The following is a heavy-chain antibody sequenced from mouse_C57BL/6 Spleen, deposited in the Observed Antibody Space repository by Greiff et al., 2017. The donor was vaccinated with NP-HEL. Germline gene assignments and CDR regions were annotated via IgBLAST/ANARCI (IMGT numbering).Heavy chain of an antibody. CDR2: IHPNSGST. D-gene: IGHD2-3*01. CDR3: ARRPRYDGYFAY. Sequence: QVQLKQPGAELVKPGASVKLSCKASGYTFTSYWMHWVKQRPGQGLEWIGMIHPNSGSTNYNEKFKSKATLTVDKSSSTAYMQLSSLTSEDSAVYYCARRPRYDGYFAYWGQGTLVTVSA. V-gene: IGHV1-64*01. CDR1: GYTFTSYW. J-gene: IGHJ3*01.